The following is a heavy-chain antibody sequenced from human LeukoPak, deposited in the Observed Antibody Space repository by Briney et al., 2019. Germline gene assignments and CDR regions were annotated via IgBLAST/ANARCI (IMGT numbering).Heavy chain of an antibody. V-gene: IGHV4-59*02. CDR3: ARGGWYEDY. CDR1: GGSVSGHY. CDR2: SHDSGST. J-gene: IGHJ4*02. D-gene: IGHD6-19*01. Sequence: SETLSLTCTVSGGSVSGHYWSWIRQPPGKGLEWIGYSHDSGSTNYNASLTSRVTLSVDTSTNQFSLKLTSVTAADTAVYYCARGGWYEDYWGQGTLVTVSS.